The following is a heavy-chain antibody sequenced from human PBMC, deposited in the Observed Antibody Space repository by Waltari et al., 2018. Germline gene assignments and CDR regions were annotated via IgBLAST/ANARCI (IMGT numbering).Heavy chain of an antibody. D-gene: IGHD2-8*01. J-gene: IGHJ3*02. CDR3: ARLQIRLGYCTNGVCPDAFDI. Sequence: QLQLQESGPGLVKPSETLSLTCTVSGGSISSSSYYWGWIRQPPGKGLEWIGSIYYSGSTYYNPSLKSRVTISVDTSKNQFSLKLSSMTAADTAVYYCARLQIRLGYCTNGVCPDAFDIWGQGTMVTVSS. CDR2: IYYSGST. V-gene: IGHV4-39*01. CDR1: GGSISSSSYY.